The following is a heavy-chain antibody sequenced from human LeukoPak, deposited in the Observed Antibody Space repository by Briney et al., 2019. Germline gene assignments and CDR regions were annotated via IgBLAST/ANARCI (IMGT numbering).Heavy chain of an antibody. J-gene: IGHJ4*02. Sequence: GASVKVSCKASGYTFTGYYMHWVRQAPGQGLEWMGWINPNSGGTNYAQKFQGRVTMTRDTSISTAYMELSSLRSDDTAVYYRARGLYDSTGDYYFDYWGRGTLVTVSS. V-gene: IGHV1-2*02. CDR3: ARGLYDSTGDYYFDY. CDR1: GYTFTGYY. CDR2: INPNSGGT. D-gene: IGHD3-22*01.